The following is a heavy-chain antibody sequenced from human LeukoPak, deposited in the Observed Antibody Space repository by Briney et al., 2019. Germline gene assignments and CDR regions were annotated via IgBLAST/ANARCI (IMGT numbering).Heavy chain of an antibody. V-gene: IGHV3-30*18. Sequence: PGRSLGLSCAASGFTFSSYGMHWVRQAPGKGLEWVAVISYDGSNKYYADSVKGRFTISRDNSKNTLYLQMNSLRAEDTAVYYCAKEGNIVASNHPRDYFDYWGQGTLVTVSS. CDR1: GFTFSSYG. CDR3: AKEGNIVASNHPRDYFDY. D-gene: IGHD5-12*01. CDR2: ISYDGSNK. J-gene: IGHJ4*02.